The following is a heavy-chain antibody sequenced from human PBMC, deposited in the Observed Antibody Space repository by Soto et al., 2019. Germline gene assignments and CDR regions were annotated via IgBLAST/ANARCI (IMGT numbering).Heavy chain of an antibody. V-gene: IGHV1-18*04. Sequence: ASVKVSCKASGYTFTSYGISWVRQAPGQGLEWMGWISAYNGNTNYAQKLQGRVTMTTDTSTSTAYMELRSPRSDDTAVYYCARDTYDILTDYYYCYGMDVWGQGTTGTVS. CDR1: GYTFTSYG. D-gene: IGHD3-9*01. J-gene: IGHJ6*02. CDR3: ARDTYDILTDYYYCYGMDV. CDR2: ISAYNGNT.